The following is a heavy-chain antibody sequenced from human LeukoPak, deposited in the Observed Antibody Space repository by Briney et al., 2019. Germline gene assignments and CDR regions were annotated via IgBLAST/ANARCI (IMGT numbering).Heavy chain of an antibody. V-gene: IGHV3-9*01. CDR3: SGSYYSTRALDY. J-gene: IGHJ4*02. CDR2: FSWNSGSI. Sequence: GRSLRLSCAASGFTFDDYAMHWVRQAPGKGLEWVSGFSWNSGSIGYADSVKGRFTISRDNAKNSLYLQMNSLRAEDTALYYCSGSYYSTRALDYWGQGTLVTVSS. CDR1: GFTFDDYA. D-gene: IGHD1-26*01.